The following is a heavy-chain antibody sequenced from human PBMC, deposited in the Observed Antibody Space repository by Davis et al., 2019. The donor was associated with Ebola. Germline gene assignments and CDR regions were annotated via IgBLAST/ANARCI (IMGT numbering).Heavy chain of an antibody. Sequence: MPSETLSLTCAVSGGSISSSNWWSWVRQPPGKGLEWIGEIYHSGSTNYNPSLKSRVTISVDKSKNQFSLKLSSVTAADTAVYYCARAGYSGYDLHYWGQGTLVTVSS. D-gene: IGHD5-12*01. CDR2: IYHSGST. CDR1: GGSISSSNW. CDR3: ARAGYSGYDLHY. J-gene: IGHJ4*02. V-gene: IGHV4-4*02.